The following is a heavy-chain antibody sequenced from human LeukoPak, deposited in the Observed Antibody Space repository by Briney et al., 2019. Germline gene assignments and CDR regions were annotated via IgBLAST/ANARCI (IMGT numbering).Heavy chain of an antibody. CDR3: AKAYYLNRDAFDI. J-gene: IGHJ3*02. D-gene: IGHD3-10*01. CDR1: GFTFSRYG. V-gene: IGHV3-33*06. CDR2: IWYDGSNK. Sequence: PGRSLTLSCAASGFTFSRYGMHWVRQAPGKGLEWVAVIWYDGSNKYYVDSVKGRFTIFRDDSKNTLYLQMNSLRAEDTAVYYCAKAYYLNRDAFDIWGQGTMVTVSS.